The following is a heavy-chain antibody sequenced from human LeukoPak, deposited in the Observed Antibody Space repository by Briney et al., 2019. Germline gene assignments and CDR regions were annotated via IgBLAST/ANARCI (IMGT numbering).Heavy chain of an antibody. CDR2: INPNSGGT. Sequence: EASVKVSCKASGYTFTGYYMHWVRQAPGQGLEWMGWINPNSGGTNYAQKFQGRVTMTGDTSISTAYMELSRLRSDETAVYYCARESSGDYVYYYYYMDVWGKGTTVTVSS. V-gene: IGHV1-2*02. D-gene: IGHD4-17*01. CDR1: GYTFTGYY. CDR3: ARESSGDYVYYYYYMDV. J-gene: IGHJ6*03.